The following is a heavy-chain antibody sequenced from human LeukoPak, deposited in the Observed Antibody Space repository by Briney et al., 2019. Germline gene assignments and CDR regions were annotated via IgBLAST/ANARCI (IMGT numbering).Heavy chain of an antibody. CDR2: ISWNSGSI. Sequence: GRSLRLSCAASGFTFDDYAMYWVRQAPGKGLEWVSGISWNSGSIGYADSVKGRFTISRDNAKNSLYLQMNSLRAEDTALYYCAKGTAPGYYGSGSSSYYGMDVWGQGTTVTVSS. CDR1: GFTFDDYA. CDR3: AKGTAPGYYGSGSSSYYGMDV. D-gene: IGHD3-10*01. J-gene: IGHJ6*02. V-gene: IGHV3-9*01.